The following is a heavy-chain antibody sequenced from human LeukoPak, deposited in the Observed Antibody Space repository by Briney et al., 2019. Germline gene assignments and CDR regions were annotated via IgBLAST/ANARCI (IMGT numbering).Heavy chain of an antibody. V-gene: IGHV4-34*01. CDR3: ARELRWQQLVRYFDY. Sequence: PSETLSLTCAVYGGSFSGYYWSWIRQPPGKGLEWIGEINHSGSTNYNPSLKSRVTISVDTSKNQFSLKLSPVTAADTAVYYCARELRWQQLVRYFDYWGQGTLVTVSS. D-gene: IGHD6-13*01. J-gene: IGHJ4*02. CDR1: GGSFSGYY. CDR2: INHSGST.